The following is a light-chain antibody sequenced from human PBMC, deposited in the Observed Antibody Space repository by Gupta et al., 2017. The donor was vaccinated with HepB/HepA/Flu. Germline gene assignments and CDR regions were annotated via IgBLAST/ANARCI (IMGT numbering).Light chain of an antibody. CDR2: MNN. J-gene: IGLJ2*01. Sequence: QSVLTQPPSASGTPGQRVTISCSGSSSNIGSNYVYWYQQLPGTAPKLLIDMNNQRPSGVPDRFSCSKSGTSASLAISVLRSEDEADDYCAAWADSLRAVVFGGGTKLTVL. V-gene: IGLV1-47*01. CDR1: SSNIGSNY. CDR3: AAWADSLRAVV.